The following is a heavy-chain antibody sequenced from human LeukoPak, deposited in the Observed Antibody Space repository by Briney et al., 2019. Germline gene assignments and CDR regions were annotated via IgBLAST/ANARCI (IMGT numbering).Heavy chain of an antibody. CDR1: GYTFTGYY. J-gene: IGHJ3*02. D-gene: IGHD3-22*01. CDR3: ARADPFFDSSGYHYAFDI. CDR2: INPNSGGT. Sequence: GASVKVSCKASGYTFTGYYMHWVRQAPGQGLEWMGWINPNSGGTNYAQEFQGRVTMTRDTSISTAYMELSRLRSDDTAVYYCARADPFFDSSGYHYAFDIWGQGTMVTVSS. V-gene: IGHV1-2*02.